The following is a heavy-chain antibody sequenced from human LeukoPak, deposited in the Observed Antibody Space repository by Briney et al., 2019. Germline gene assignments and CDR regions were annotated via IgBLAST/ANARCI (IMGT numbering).Heavy chain of an antibody. CDR3: AKEGGIRCYFCWFDP. D-gene: IGHD2-2*01. CDR2: ISGRGDDT. J-gene: IGHJ5*02. CDR1: GLPFSTYA. V-gene: IGHV3-23*01. Sequence: AGGSLRLSCAASGLPFSTYAMSWVRQAPGKGLEWVSAISGRGDDTYYADSVKGRFTISRDNSKNTLYLQMNSLRAEDTAVYYCAKEGGIRCYFCWFDPWGQGTLVTVSS.